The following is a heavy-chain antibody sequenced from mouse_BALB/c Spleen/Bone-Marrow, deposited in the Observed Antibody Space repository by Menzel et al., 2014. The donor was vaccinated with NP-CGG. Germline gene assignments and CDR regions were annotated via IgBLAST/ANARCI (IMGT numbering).Heavy chain of an antibody. CDR3: ARDNYGSRFDY. Sequence: EVKLMESGGGLVQPGGSLKLSCAASGFTFSSYGMSWVRQTPDKRLELVATINNDGNTYYPDSVKGRFTISRDNAKNTLYLQMSSLKSEDTAMYYCARDNYGSRFDYWGQGTTLTVSS. J-gene: IGHJ2*01. V-gene: IGHV5-6-3*01. CDR1: GFTFSSYG. CDR2: INNDGNT. D-gene: IGHD1-1*01.